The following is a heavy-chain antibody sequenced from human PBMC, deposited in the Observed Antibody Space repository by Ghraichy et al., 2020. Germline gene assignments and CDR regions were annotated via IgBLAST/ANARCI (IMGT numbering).Heavy chain of an antibody. CDR3: AKVSRSAAPF. D-gene: IGHD2-2*01. Sequence: SLNISCAASGFTFDDYAMHWVRQAPGKGLEWVSGISWNSGSIGYADSVKGRFTISRDNAKNSLYLQMNSLRAEDTALYYCAKVSRSAAPFWGQGTLVTVSS. J-gene: IGHJ4*02. V-gene: IGHV3-9*01. CDR2: ISWNSGSI. CDR1: GFTFDDYA.